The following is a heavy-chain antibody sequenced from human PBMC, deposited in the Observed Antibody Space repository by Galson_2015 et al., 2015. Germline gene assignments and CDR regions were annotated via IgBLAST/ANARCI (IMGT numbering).Heavy chain of an antibody. CDR1: GFTFSSYS. J-gene: IGHJ3*02. V-gene: IGHV3-21*01. Sequence: SLRLSCAASGFTFSSYSMNWVRQAPGKGLEWVSSISSSSSYIYYADSVKGRFTISRDNAKNSLYLQMNSLRAEDTAVYYCARPGDPGSDDAFDIWGQGTMVTVSS. CDR2: ISSSSSYI. CDR3: ARPGDPGSDDAFDI. D-gene: IGHD7-27*01.